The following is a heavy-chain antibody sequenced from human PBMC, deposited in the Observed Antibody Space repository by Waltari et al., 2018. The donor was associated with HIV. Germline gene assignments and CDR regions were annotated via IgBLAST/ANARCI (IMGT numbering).Heavy chain of an antibody. V-gene: IGHV3-33*01. CDR2: IWANGGNT. J-gene: IGHJ4*02. D-gene: IGHD6-19*01. CDR1: GFTFTGYS. Sequence: QVQLVESGGGVVQPGTSLGLSCTASGFTFTGYSMHWVRQAPGRGLEWLACIWANGGNTYYVDSVKGRFTICRDISKNTLYLQMNRLRAEDTAVYYCARDVGQWLGPVDYWGQGTLVTVSS. CDR3: ARDVGQWLGPVDY.